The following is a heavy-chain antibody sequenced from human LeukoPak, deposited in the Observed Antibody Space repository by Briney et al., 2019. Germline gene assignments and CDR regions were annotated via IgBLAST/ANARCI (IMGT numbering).Heavy chain of an antibody. CDR1: GGSITGYY. CDR2: IYYNGRT. D-gene: IGHD1-1*01. V-gene: IGHV4-59*08. Sequence: SETLSLTCTVSGGSITGYYWSWIRQPPGKGLEWIGYIYYNGRTNYKPSLKSRVTISLDTSKNQFSLSLTSVTAADTAVYYCATWRTAKTGFDYWGQGTLVTVSS. CDR3: ATWRTAKTGFDY. J-gene: IGHJ4*02.